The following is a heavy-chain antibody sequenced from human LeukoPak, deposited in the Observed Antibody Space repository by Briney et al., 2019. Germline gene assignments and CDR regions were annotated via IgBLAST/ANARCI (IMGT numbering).Heavy chain of an antibody. V-gene: IGHV3-33*01. CDR1: GFTFSSYG. J-gene: IGHJ6*02. CDR3: ARGYYDMDV. CDR2: IWYDGSKK. Sequence: AGGSLRLSCAVSGFTFSSYGMHWVRQAPGKGLEWVAVIWYDGSKKYYADSVKGRFTISRDNAKNTVYLQMSSLRAEDTAVYYCARGYYDMDVWGQGTTVTVSS.